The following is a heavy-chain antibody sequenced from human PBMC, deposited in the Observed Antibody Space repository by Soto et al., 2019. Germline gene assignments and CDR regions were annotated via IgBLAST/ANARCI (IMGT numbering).Heavy chain of an antibody. J-gene: IGHJ6*02. V-gene: IGHV2-5*02. CDR1: GFSLSTSGVG. D-gene: IGHD2-21*02. CDR2: IYWDDDK. Sequence: QITLKESGPTLVKPTQTLTLTCTFSGFSLSTSGVGVGWIRQPPGKALEWLALIYWDDDKRYSPSLRSRLTISKDTSKNQVVLTMTNMDPVETATYYCIQSRCGGDCLQSYASHYYYSMDVWGQGTTVTVSS. CDR3: IQSRCGGDCLQSYASHYYYSMDV.